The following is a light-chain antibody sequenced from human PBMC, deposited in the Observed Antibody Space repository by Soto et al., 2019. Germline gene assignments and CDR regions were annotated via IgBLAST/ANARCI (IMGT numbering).Light chain of an antibody. CDR2: DAS. V-gene: IGKV3D-20*01. Sequence: EILLTQSPATLSLSPGERATLSCGASQSVRSNYLAWYQQKPGLAPRLLIYDASSRATGISDRFSGSGSGTDFTLTISRLEPEDFAVYYCQHYVSPPITFGQGTRLEIK. CDR3: QHYVSPPIT. J-gene: IGKJ5*01. CDR1: QSVRSNY.